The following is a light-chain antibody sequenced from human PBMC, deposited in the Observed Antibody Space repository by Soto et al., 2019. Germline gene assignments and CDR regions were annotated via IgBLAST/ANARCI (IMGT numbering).Light chain of an antibody. Sequence: EIVWTPYPDTLSLSPGERATLSCRASQTISSNYLAWCQQRPGQAPRLLIYGASTRAAGIPDRFSGSGSGTDFTLTITRLEPEDSAVYFCQESTVPPTPFGQVTRLEIK. V-gene: IGKV3-20*01. J-gene: IGKJ5*01. CDR1: QTISSNY. CDR3: QESTVPPTP. CDR2: GAS.